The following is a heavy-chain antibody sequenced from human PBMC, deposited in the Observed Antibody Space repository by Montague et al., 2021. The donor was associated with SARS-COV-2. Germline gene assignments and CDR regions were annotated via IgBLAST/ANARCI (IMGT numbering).Heavy chain of an antibody. V-gene: IGHV3-30*02. Sequence: NGSNKYYADSVKGRFTISRDNSKNTLYLQMNSLRAEDTAVYYCAGSLLEHYGMEVWGQGTTVTV. J-gene: IGHJ6*02. D-gene: IGHD3-3*01. CDR3: AGSLLEHYGMEV. CDR2: NGSNK.